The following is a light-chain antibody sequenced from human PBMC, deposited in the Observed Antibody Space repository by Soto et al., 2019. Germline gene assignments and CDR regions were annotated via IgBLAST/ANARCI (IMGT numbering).Light chain of an antibody. CDR2: GAS. V-gene: IGKV3-20*01. CDR1: QSVSRSS. Sequence: EIVLTQSPGTLSLSPGERATLSCRASQSVSRSSLAWYQQRPGQAPRLLIFGASSRAAGIPDRFSGGGSATDFTLTISRLEPEDSAVYYCQQYGDPPPYSFGQGTKLEI. CDR3: QQYGDPPPYS. J-gene: IGKJ2*03.